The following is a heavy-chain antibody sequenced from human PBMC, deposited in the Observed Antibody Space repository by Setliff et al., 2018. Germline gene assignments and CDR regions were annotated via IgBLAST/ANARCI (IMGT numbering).Heavy chain of an antibody. V-gene: IGHV1-69*05. Sequence: SVKVSCKASGGTFSSYGISWVRQAPGQGLEWMGGIIPIFGTTNYAQRFQGRVTITTDESTSTAYMELSSLRSEDTAVYYCARERGDIVTTTSYYYYLDVWGKGTTVTVSS. D-gene: IGHD5-12*01. CDR3: ARERGDIVTTTSYYYYLDV. CDR1: GGTFSSYG. CDR2: IIPIFGTT. J-gene: IGHJ6*03.